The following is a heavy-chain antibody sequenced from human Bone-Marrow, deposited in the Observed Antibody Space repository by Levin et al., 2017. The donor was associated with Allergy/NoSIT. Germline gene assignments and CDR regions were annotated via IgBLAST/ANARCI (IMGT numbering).Heavy chain of an antibody. CDR3: ATGSTEYFFYYYMDV. D-gene: IGHD2-2*01. CDR1: GYTFSGYY. V-gene: IGHV1-2*06. J-gene: IGHJ6*03. Sequence: ASVKVSCKASGYTFSGYYIHWVRQAPGQGLEWMGRINPNTGDTDYAQKFQGRVTMTRDSSISTAYMDLSSLTSDDTAVYYCATGSTEYFFYYYMDVWGMGTTVTVSS. CDR2: INPNTGDT.